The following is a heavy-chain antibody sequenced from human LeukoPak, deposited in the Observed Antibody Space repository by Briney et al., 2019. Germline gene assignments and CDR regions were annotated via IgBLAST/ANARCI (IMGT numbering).Heavy chain of an antibody. CDR1: GFTFDDYA. V-gene: IGHV3-9*01. Sequence: GRSLRLSCAASGFTFDDYAMHWVRQGPGKGLEWVSGISWNSGSIGYADSVKGRFTISRDNAKNSLYLQMNSLRAEDTAVYYCARDLTDPPYYYYYIDVWGKGTTVTISS. CDR2: ISWNSGSI. J-gene: IGHJ6*03. CDR3: ARDLTDPPYYYYYIDV.